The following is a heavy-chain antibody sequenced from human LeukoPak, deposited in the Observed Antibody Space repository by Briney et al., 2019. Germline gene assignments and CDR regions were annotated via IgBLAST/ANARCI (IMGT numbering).Heavy chain of an antibody. J-gene: IGHJ6*02. CDR2: ISAYNGNT. CDR3: ARDSGYSYGYGMDV. CDR1: GYTFTSYG. V-gene: IGHV1-18*01. D-gene: IGHD5-18*01. Sequence: GASVKVSCKASGYTFTSYGISWERQAPGQRLDWMGWISAYNGNTNYAQKLQGRVTMTTDTSTSTAYMELRSLRSDDTAVYYCARDSGYSYGYGMDVWGQGTTVTVSS.